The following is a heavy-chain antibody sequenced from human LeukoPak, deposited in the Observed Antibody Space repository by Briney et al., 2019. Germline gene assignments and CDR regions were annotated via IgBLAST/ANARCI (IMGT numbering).Heavy chain of an antibody. J-gene: IGHJ4*02. Sequence: PGGSLRLSCAASGFTFSRYWMTWVRQAPGKGLEWVANIKQDGSEKYYVDSVKGRFTISRDNAKNSLYLQMNSLRDEDTAVYYCARDWGGEKDYWGQGTLVTVSS. D-gene: IGHD3-10*01. CDR3: ARDWGGEKDY. CDR1: GFTFSRYW. CDR2: IKQDGSEK. V-gene: IGHV3-7*01.